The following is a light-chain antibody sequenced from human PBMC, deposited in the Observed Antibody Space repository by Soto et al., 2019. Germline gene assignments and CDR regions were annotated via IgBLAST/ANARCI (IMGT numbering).Light chain of an antibody. V-gene: IGKV3-20*01. J-gene: IGKJ2*01. Sequence: EIVLTQSPVTLSLSPGERATLSCRASQSVSSSNLAWYQQKTGQAPRLLIYGTSSRATGIPDRCSGSGSGTDFTLTISRLDPEDFPVYYCQQYGTSPQYTFGQGTKLQIK. CDR1: QSVSSSN. CDR2: GTS. CDR3: QQYGTSPQYT.